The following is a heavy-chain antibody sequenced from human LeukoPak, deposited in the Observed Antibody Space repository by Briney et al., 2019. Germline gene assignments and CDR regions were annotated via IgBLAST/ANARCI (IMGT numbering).Heavy chain of an antibody. D-gene: IGHD6-13*01. J-gene: IGHJ4*02. CDR1: GFTFSSYS. V-gene: IGHV3-21*01. CDR3: ARGVGIAAAGTPPFDY. CDR2: ISSSSSYI. Sequence: GGSLRLSCAASGFTFSSYSMNWVRQAPGKGLEWVSSISSSSSYIYYADSVKGRFTISRDNAKNSLYLQMNSLRAEDTAVYYCARGVGIAAAGTPPFDYWGQGTLVTVSS.